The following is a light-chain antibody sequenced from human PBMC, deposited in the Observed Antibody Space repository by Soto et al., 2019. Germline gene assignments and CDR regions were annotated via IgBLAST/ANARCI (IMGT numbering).Light chain of an antibody. Sequence: QSVLTQPPSVSAASGQKVTISCSGSSSNIGNNYVSWYQQLPGTAPKLLIYENDKRPSGISDRFSGSKSGTSATLGITGLQTGDEADYYCGTWDSSLSAVIFGGGTKLTVL. V-gene: IGLV1-51*02. CDR1: SSNIGNNY. CDR3: GTWDSSLSAVI. J-gene: IGLJ2*01. CDR2: END.